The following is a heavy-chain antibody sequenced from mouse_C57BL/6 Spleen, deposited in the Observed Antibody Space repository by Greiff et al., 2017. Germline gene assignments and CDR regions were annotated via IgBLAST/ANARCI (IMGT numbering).Heavy chain of an antibody. D-gene: IGHD1-1*01. Sequence: QVQLQQSGAELVRPGASVTLSCKASGYTFTDYEMHWVKQTPVHGLEWIGAIDPETGGTAYNQKFKGKAILTADKSSSTAYMELRSLTSEDSAVYYCTTTVGATFDYWGQGTTLTVSS. CDR2: IDPETGGT. J-gene: IGHJ2*01. CDR1: GYTFTDYE. V-gene: IGHV1-15*01. CDR3: TTTVGATFDY.